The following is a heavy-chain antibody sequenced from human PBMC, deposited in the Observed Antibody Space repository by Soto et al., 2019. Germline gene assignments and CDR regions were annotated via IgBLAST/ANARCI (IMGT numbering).Heavy chain of an antibody. CDR1: GYAFDTSG. J-gene: IGHJ4*02. CDR2: ISTYNGRT. Sequence: QVRLVQSGGEVKKPGDSVRVSCKTSGYAFDTSGVTWVRQAPGEGLEWMGWISTYNGRTKYSQKFQGRLTMTTESVSTTVYMELKSLTFDDTAVYFCARDCTGTSYHDYWGQGSLVTVSS. D-gene: IGHD1-1*01. CDR3: ARDCTGTSYHDY. V-gene: IGHV1-18*01.